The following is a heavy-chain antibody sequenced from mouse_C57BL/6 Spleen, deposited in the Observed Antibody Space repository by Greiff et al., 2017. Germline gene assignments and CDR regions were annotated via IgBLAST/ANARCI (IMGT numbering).Heavy chain of an antibody. J-gene: IGHJ3*01. Sequence: QVTLKVSGPGILQSSQTLSLTCSFSGFSLSTSGMGVSWLRQPSGKGLEWLAHIYWDDDKRYNPSLKRRLTISKDTSRNQVFRKITSVDTADTATYYCARRRDYGSSYGWFAYWGQGTLVTVSA. V-gene: IGHV8-12*01. CDR1: GFSLSTSGMG. CDR3: ARRRDYGSSYGWFAY. D-gene: IGHD1-1*01. CDR2: IYWDDDK.